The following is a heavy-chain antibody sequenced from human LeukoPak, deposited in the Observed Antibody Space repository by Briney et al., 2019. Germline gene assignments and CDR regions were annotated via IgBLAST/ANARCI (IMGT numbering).Heavy chain of an antibody. Sequence: GASVKVSCKASGGTFSSYAISWVRQAPGQGLEWMGGIIPIFGTANYAQKFQGRVTITADESTSTAYMELSSLRSEDTAVYYCARSEVQGVPSYYFDYWGQGTLVTVSS. V-gene: IGHV1-69*13. J-gene: IGHJ4*02. D-gene: IGHD3-10*01. CDR1: GGTFSSYA. CDR3: ARSEVQGVPSYYFDY. CDR2: IIPIFGTA.